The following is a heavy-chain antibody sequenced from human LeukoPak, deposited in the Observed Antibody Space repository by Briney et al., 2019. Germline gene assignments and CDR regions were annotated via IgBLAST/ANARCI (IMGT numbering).Heavy chain of an antibody. Sequence: PGRSLRLSCAASGFTFSSYGMHWVRQAPGKGLEWVAVISYGGSNKYYADSVKGRFTISRDNSKNTLYLQMNSLRAEDTAVYYCAKEARITMIVEAWGQGTLVTVSS. CDR2: ISYGGSNK. J-gene: IGHJ5*02. V-gene: IGHV3-30*18. CDR3: AKEARITMIVEA. CDR1: GFTFSSYG. D-gene: IGHD3-22*01.